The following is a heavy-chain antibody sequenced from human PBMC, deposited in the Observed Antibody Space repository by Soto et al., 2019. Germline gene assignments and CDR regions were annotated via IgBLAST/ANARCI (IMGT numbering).Heavy chain of an antibody. CDR2: LSPHKDNT. D-gene: IGHD3-10*01. V-gene: IGHV1-18*01. Sequence: QVHLVQSGAEVKKPGASVKVSCKASGNTFINYGVSWVRQAPGQGLEWMGWLSPHKDNTNYAQNFQCRVTKTTDTTTRTDSMERRSMRSDATAVYFCAAAGRGSGSYYGAWGQGTMVTVSS. J-gene: IGHJ4*02. CDR3: AAAGRGSGSYYGA. CDR1: GNTFINYG.